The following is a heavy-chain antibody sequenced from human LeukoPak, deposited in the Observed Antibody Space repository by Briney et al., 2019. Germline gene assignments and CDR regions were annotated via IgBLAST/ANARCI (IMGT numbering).Heavy chain of an antibody. Sequence: ASVKVSCKASGYTFTGYYMHWVRQAPGQGLEWMGWINPNSGGTNYAQKFQGRVTMTRDTSISTAYMELSRLRSEDTAVYYCASYYYDSSGFFDYWGQGTLVTVSS. D-gene: IGHD3-22*01. CDR3: ASYYYDSSGFFDY. J-gene: IGHJ4*02. CDR2: INPNSGGT. V-gene: IGHV1-2*02. CDR1: GYTFTGYY.